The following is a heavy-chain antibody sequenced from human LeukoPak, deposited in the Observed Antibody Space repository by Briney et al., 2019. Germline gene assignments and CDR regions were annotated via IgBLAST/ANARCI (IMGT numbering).Heavy chain of an antibody. CDR2: IYYSGST. J-gene: IGHJ6*03. D-gene: IGHD2-2*02. V-gene: IGHV4-39*07. CDR3: ARVFDCSSTSCYIGYYYYYMDV. Sequence: SETLSLTRTVSGGSISSSSYYWGWIRQPPGKGLEWIGSIYYSGSTYYNPSLKSRVTISVDTSKNQFSLKLSSVTAADTAVYYCARVFDCSSTSCYIGYYYYYMDVWGKGTTVTVSS. CDR1: GGSISSSSYY.